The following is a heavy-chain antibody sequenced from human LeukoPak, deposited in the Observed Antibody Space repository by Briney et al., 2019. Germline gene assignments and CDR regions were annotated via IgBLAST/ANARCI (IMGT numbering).Heavy chain of an antibody. V-gene: IGHV3-21*01. CDR1: GFALKSYS. Sequence: GGSLRLSCAGSGFALKSYSLTWVRQAPGKGLEWVSSISSTSAYIHYADSVKGRLTISRDNVDNVVYLEINSLGAEDTATYYCARVAVSGPTGWFDSWGQGTLVIVSS. CDR3: ARVAVSGPTGWFDS. J-gene: IGHJ5*01. CDR2: ISSTSAYI. D-gene: IGHD2-8*02.